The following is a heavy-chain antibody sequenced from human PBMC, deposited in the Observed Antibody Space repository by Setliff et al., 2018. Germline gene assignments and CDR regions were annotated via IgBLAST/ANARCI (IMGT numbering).Heavy chain of an antibody. CDR3: ARNWATAQHYYYGMDV. D-gene: IGHD2-21*02. Sequence: GGSLRLSCAASGFTFSSNNMHWVRQAPGKGLEWVALIWNDGSTKFYGDSVKGRFTISRDNSKNTLYLQMDTLRAEDTAVYYCARNWATAQHYYYGMDVWGQGTTVTVSS. CDR2: IWNDGSTK. V-gene: IGHV3-33*08. CDR1: GFTFSSNN. J-gene: IGHJ6*02.